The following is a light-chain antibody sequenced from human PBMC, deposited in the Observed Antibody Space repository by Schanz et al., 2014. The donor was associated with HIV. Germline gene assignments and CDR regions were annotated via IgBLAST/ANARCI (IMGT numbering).Light chain of an antibody. CDR1: SSNIGSNA. CDR2: SRN. J-gene: IGLJ1*01. CDR3: AAWDDSLNGYV. Sequence: QSVLTQPPSASGTPGQRVTISCSGSSSNIGSNAVNWYQQLPGTAPKLLVYSRNQRPSGVPDRFSGSKSGTSASLAISGLLSEDEADYYCAAWDDSLNGYVFGTGTKLTVL. V-gene: IGLV1-44*01.